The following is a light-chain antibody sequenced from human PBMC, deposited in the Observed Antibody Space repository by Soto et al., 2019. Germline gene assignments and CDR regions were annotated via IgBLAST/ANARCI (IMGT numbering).Light chain of an antibody. J-gene: IGKJ4*01. V-gene: IGKV3-11*01. CDR2: DAS. Sequence: EIVLTQSPATLSLSPGERATLSCSASQSVSRYLAWYQQKPGQAHRLLIYDASNRATCIPARFSGSRSGTDFTLTISSLEPEDFAVYYCQQRSDWPSTFGGGTKVQIK. CDR3: QQRSDWPST. CDR1: QSVSRY.